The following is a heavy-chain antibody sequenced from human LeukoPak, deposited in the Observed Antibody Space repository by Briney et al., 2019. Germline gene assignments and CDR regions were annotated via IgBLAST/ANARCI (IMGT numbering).Heavy chain of an antibody. CDR3: ARRYCSSTSCYPQFDY. CDR1: GYSFTSYW. D-gene: IGHD2-2*01. CDR2: IYPGDSDT. V-gene: IGHV5-51*01. J-gene: IGHJ4*02. Sequence: GESLKISCKGSGYSFTSYWIGWVRQMPGKGLEWMGIIYPGDSDTRYSPSFQGQVTISADKSISTAYLQWSSLKASDTAMYYCARRYCSSTSCYPQFDYWGQGTLVTVSS.